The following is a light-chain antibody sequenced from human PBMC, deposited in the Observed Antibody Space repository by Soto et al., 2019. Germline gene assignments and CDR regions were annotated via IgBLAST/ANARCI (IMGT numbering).Light chain of an antibody. CDR1: QSVSSN. CDR2: DAY. Sequence: IVMTHSPATLSVTPLEIATLSFRASQSVSSNLAWYQQKPGQDPSLLIYDAYNRATGTPARFSGSGSGTDFTLTISSLEPEDFAVYYCQQRSNWPPWTFGQGTKVDIK. V-gene: IGKV3-11*01. J-gene: IGKJ1*01. CDR3: QQRSNWPPWT.